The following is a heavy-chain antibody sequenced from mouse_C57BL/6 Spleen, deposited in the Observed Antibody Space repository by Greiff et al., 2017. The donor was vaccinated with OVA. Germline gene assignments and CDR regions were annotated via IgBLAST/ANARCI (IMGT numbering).Heavy chain of an antibody. V-gene: IGHV1-18*01. D-gene: IGHD2-5*01. J-gene: IGHJ1*03. CDR3: ARGPTIVSHWYFDV. CDR2: INPNNGGT. Sequence: EVQLVESGPELVKPGASVKIPCKASGYTFTDYNMDWVKQSHGKSLEWIGDINPNNGGTIYNQKFKGKATLTVDKSSSTAYMELRSLTSEDTAVYYCARGPTIVSHWYFDVWGTGTTVTVSS. CDR1: GYTFTDYN.